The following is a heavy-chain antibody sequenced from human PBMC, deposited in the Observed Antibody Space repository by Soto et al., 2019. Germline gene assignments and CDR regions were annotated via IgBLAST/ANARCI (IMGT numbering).Heavy chain of an antibody. CDR1: RSSIVSSIYY. CDR3: ACILSGGYSYGFYYYGMDV. D-gene: IGHD5-18*01. J-gene: IGHJ6*02. Sequence: SLTLSLTCSLVRSSIVSSIYYWGLTSKPPGTGLEWVGSIFSSGSTYYNPPLKSRVTISVDTSKNQLSLQLTSVTAAATALYYCACILSGGYSYGFYYYGMDVWGQGTTVX. CDR2: IFSSGST. V-gene: IGHV4-39*01.